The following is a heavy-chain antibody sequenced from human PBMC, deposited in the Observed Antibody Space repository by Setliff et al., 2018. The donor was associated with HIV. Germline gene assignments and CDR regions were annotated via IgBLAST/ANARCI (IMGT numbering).Heavy chain of an antibody. V-gene: IGHV1-18*01. CDR1: GYIFTTFG. CDR3: ARVSMARGGEPDY. D-gene: IGHD3-10*01. CDR2: INTHNGNT. Sequence: ASVKVSCKASGYIFTTFGFSWVRQAPGQGLEWMGWINTHNGNTHYAQRFQGRVTMTRDTSTTTAYMELRSLRSDDTAMYYCARVSMARGGEPDYWGQGTLVTVS. J-gene: IGHJ4*02.